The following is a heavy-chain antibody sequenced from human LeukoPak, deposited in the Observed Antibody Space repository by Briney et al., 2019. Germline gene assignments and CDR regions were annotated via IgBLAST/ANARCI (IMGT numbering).Heavy chain of an antibody. CDR1: GFTLSDSW. J-gene: IGHJ4*02. CDR2: IKQDGGVK. CDR3: AREWFGENQIDY. D-gene: IGHD3-10*01. V-gene: IGHV3-7*01. Sequence: GGSLRLSCAASGFTLSDSWMGWVRQAPGKGLEWVANIKQDGGVKNYVDSVEGRFTISRDNAKNSLFLQMNSLRAEDTAVYYCAREWFGENQIDYWGQGTLVTVSS.